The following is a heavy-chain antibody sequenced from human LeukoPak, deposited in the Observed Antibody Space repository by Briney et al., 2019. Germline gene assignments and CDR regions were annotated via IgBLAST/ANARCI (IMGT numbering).Heavy chain of an antibody. J-gene: IGHJ4*02. Sequence: SETLSLTCTVSGGSISGYYWTWIRQPAGKGLEWIGRIYTSGSTNYNPSLKSRVTMSLDTSKNQFSLKLSSVTAADTAVYYCARGPAYSWLRAGSVCYFDFWGQGVLVTVSS. CDR2: IYTSGST. D-gene: IGHD3-10*01. CDR3: ARGPAYSWLRAGSVCYFDF. V-gene: IGHV4-4*07. CDR1: GGSISGYY.